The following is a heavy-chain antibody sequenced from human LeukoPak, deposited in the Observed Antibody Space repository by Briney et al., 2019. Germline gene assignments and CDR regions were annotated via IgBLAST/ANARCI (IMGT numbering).Heavy chain of an antibody. Sequence: SETLSLTCAVYGGSFSGYYWSWVRQPPGKGLEWIGEINHSGSTNYNPSLKSRVTISVDTSKNQFSLKLSSVTAADTAVYYCARGLVWFGEDTYAFDIWGQGTMVTVSS. CDR3: ARGLVWFGEDTYAFDI. D-gene: IGHD3-10*01. CDR2: INHSGST. CDR1: GGSFSGYY. J-gene: IGHJ3*02. V-gene: IGHV4-34*01.